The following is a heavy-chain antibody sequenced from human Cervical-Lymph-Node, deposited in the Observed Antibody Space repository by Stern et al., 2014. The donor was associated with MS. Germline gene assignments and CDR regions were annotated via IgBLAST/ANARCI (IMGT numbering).Heavy chain of an antibody. CDR2: ISAYNVNT. J-gene: IGHJ3*02. V-gene: IGHV1-18*01. Sequence: VQLVQSGAEVKKPGASVKVSCKASGYTFTSYGISWVRQAPGHGLEGMGWISAYNVNTNDAQKLQGRVTMTTATSTITAYMELRSLRSDDTAVYYCARGLLGSENAFDIWGQGTMVTVSS. CDR3: ARGLLGSENAFDI. D-gene: IGHD2-15*01. CDR1: GYTFTSYG.